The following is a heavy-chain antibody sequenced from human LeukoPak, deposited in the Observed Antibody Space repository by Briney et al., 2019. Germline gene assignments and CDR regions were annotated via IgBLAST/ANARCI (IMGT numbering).Heavy chain of an antibody. CDR2: VTSNSGGT. CDR3: ARDRVYCSSTSCYGPAYYFDY. V-gene: IGHV1-2*02. D-gene: IGHD2-2*01. J-gene: IGHJ4*02. Sequence: ASEKVSCKASGYTFTGYYMHWGRQAPLHGLECGGWVTSNSGGTNYAQKFQGRVTMTRDTSISTAYMELSRLRSDDTAVYYCARDRVYCSSTSCYGPAYYFDYWGQGTLVTVSS. CDR1: GYTFTGYY.